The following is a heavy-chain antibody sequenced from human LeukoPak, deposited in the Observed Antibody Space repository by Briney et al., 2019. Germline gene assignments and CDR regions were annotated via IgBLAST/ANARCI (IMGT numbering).Heavy chain of an antibody. Sequence: SETLSLTCTVSGGSISSYYWSWIRQPAGKGLEWIGYIYYTGSTNYNSFLKSRVTISVDTSKNQFSLRLNSVTAADTAVYYCARVRGTYRPDYFDYWGQGTLVTVSS. D-gene: IGHD3-16*02. CDR1: GGSISSYY. J-gene: IGHJ4*02. CDR2: IYYTGST. V-gene: IGHV4-59*01. CDR3: ARVRGTYRPDYFDY.